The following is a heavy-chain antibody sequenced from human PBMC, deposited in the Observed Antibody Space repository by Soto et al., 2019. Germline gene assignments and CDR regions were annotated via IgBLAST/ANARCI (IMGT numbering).Heavy chain of an antibody. D-gene: IGHD6-6*01. V-gene: IGHV4-59*12. CDR2: INYSGNT. J-gene: IGHJ4*02. Sequence: SETLSLTCTVTGGSISTYYWSWIRQPPGKGLEWIGQINYSGNTNYNPSLKSRVTISVDTSKNQFSLKLSSVTAADTAVYYCARGSIAARYYFDYWGQGTLVTVSS. CDR1: GGSISTYY. CDR3: ARGSIAARYYFDY.